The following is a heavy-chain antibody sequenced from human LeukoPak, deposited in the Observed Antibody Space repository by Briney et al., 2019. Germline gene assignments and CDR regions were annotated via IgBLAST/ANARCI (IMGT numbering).Heavy chain of an antibody. CDR1: GFTFSSYA. V-gene: IGHV3-7*03. CDR2: INHNGNVN. D-gene: IGHD3-16*01. J-gene: IGHJ6*02. CDR3: ARGGGLDV. Sequence: GGSPRLSCEASGFTFSSYAMHWVRQAPGKGLEWVASINHNGNVNYYVDSVKGRFTISRDNAKNSLYLQMSNLRAEDTAVYFCARGGGLDVWGQGATVTVSS.